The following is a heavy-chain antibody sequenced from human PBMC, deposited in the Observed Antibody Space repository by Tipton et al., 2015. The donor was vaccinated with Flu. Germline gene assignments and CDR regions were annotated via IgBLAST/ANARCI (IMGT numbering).Heavy chain of an antibody. V-gene: IGHV4-59*08. CDR1: GGSISSYH. CDR2: LYYTGGT. Sequence: TLSLTCTVSGGSISSYHWSWIRQSLGTGLEWVGNLYYTGGTSYNPSLKSRATISGDTSRSQFSLKLRSVTAADTAVYYCARLSYYDVDLKNFYFDYWGQGALVTVSS. D-gene: IGHD3-10*02. J-gene: IGHJ4*02. CDR3: ARLSYYDVDLKNFYFDY.